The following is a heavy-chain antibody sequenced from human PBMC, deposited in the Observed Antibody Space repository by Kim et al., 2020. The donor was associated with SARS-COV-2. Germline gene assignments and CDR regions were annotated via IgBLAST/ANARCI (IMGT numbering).Heavy chain of an antibody. CDR3: ARDEVVYSYGLGNRDYYYYGMDV. CDR1: GGSISSGGYY. V-gene: IGHV4-31*03. CDR2: IYYSGST. J-gene: IGHJ6*02. D-gene: IGHD5-18*01. Sequence: SETLSLTCTVSGGSISSGGYYWSWIRQHPGKGLEWIGYIYYSGSTYYNPSLKSRVTISVDTSKNQFSLKLSSVTAADTAVYYCARDEVVYSYGLGNRDYYYYGMDVWGQGTTVTVSS.